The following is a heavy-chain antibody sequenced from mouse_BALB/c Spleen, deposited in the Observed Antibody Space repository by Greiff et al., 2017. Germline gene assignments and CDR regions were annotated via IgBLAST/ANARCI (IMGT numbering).Heavy chain of an antibody. D-gene: IGHD2-2*01. V-gene: IGHV5-6-5*01. CDR2: ISSGGST. J-gene: IGHJ2*01. Sequence: EVKLVESGGGLVKPGGSLKLSCAASGFTFSSYAMSWVRQTPEKRLEWVASISSGGSTYYPDSVKGRFTISRDNARNILYLQMSSLRSEDTAMYYCARESYGYDANYFDYWGQGTTLTVSS. CDR1: GFTFSSYA. CDR3: ARESYGYDANYFDY.